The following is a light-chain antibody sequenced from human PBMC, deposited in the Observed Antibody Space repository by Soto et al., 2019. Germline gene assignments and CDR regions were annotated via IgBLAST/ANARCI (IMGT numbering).Light chain of an antibody. Sequence: QSVLTQPPSVSGAPGQRVTISCTGSSSNIGARYDVHWYQQLPGTAPKLLIYGNSNRPSGVPDRFSGSKCGTSASLAITGLQAEDEADYYCQSYDSSLNAVVFGGGTKLTVL. V-gene: IGLV1-40*01. CDR2: GNS. CDR3: QSYDSSLNAVV. CDR1: SSNIGARYD. J-gene: IGLJ2*01.